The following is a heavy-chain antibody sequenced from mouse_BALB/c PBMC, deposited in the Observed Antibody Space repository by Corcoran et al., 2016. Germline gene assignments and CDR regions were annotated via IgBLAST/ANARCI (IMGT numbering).Heavy chain of an antibody. CDR2: IDPANGNT. J-gene: IGHJ3*01. CDR1: GFNIKDTY. Sequence: EVQLQQSGAELVKPGASVKLSCTASGFNIKDTYMHWVKQRPKQGLEWIGRIDPANGNTKYDPKFQGKATITADTSSNTAYLQLSSLTSEDTAVYYCARHYGSSPFAYWGQGTLVTVSA. CDR3: ARHYGSSPFAY. D-gene: IGHD1-1*01. V-gene: IGHV14-3*02.